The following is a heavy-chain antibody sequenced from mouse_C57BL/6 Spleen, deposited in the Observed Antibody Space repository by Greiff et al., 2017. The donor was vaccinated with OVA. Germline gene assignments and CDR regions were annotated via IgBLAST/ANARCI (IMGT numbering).Heavy chain of an antibody. J-gene: IGHJ1*03. V-gene: IGHV5-9-1*02. CDR2: ISSGGDYI. D-gene: IGHD1-1*01. Sequence: EVKLQESGEGLVKPGGSLKLSCAASGFTFSSYAMSWVRQTPEKRLEWVAYISSGGDYIYYADTVKGRFTISRDNARNTLYLQMSSLKSEDTAMYYCTRGSSSPHWYFDVWGTGTTVTVSS. CDR3: TRGSSSPHWYFDV. CDR1: GFTFSSYA.